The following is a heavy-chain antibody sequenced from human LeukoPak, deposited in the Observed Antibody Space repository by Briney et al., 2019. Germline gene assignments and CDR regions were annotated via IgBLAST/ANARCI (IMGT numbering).Heavy chain of an antibody. CDR3: ARALVTTVTTVPRFDP. D-gene: IGHD4-17*01. CDR1: GYTFTSYG. CDR2: ISAYSGNT. Sequence: SVKVSCKASGYTFTSYGISWVRQAPGQGLEWMGWISAYSGNTNYAQKLQGRVTMTTDTSTSTAYMELRSLRSNDTAVYYCARALVTTVTTVPRFDPWGQGTLVTVSS. J-gene: IGHJ5*02. V-gene: IGHV1-18*01.